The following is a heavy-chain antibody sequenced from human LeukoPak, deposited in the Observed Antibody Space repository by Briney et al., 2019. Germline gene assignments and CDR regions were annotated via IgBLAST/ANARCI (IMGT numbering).Heavy chain of an antibody. D-gene: IGHD1-26*01. Sequence: PSETLSLTCTVSGGSISSSSYYWGWIRQPPGKGLEWIGSIYYSGSTYYNPSLKSRVTISVDTSKNQFSLKLSSVTAADTAVYYCARGFPGPKVGGFYYWGQGTLVTVSS. CDR2: IYYSGST. J-gene: IGHJ4*02. CDR1: GGSISSSSYY. V-gene: IGHV4-39*07. CDR3: ARGFPGPKVGGFYY.